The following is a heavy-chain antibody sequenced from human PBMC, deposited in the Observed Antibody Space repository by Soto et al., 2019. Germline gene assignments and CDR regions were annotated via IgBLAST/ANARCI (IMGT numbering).Heavy chain of an antibody. J-gene: IGHJ4*02. CDR1: GFTFSSYA. V-gene: IGHV3-23*01. Sequence: GGSLRLSCAASGFTFSSYAMSWVRQAPGRGLEWVSAISGSGGSTYYADSVKGRFTISRDNSKNTLYLQMNSLRAEDTAVYYCAKDLYYYDSSGYSGFDYWGQGTLVTVSS. CDR3: AKDLYYYDSSGYSGFDY. CDR2: ISGSGGST. D-gene: IGHD3-22*01.